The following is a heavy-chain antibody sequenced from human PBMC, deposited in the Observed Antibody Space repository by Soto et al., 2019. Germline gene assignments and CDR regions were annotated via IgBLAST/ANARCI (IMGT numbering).Heavy chain of an antibody. CDR2: IYYRGNA. V-gene: IGHV4-39*01. J-gene: IGHJ4*02. D-gene: IGHD5-12*01. Sequence: QLQLQESGPGLVKPSETLSLTCSVSDDSINSDKYYWGWIRQPPGKCLEWIGSIYYRGNAYYNPSLQTRVTISLDKSKSQFSLKLNSVTAADSAVYFGARLEGLATISYYFDFWGPGALVTVSS. CDR3: ARLEGLATISYYFDF. CDR1: DDSINSDKYY.